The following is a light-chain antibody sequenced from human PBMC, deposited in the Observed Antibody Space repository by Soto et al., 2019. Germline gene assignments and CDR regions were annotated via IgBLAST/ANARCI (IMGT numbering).Light chain of an antibody. J-gene: IGKJ5*01. CDR3: QHYNNWPPIT. CDR1: QSVSSN. CDR2: GAS. Sequence: EIVMTQSAATLFVTPGERATLSSRASQSVSSNLAWYQQKPGQAPRLVXFGASTRATGIPARFSGSGSGTELTLTISSLQSEDFAVYYCQHYNNWPPITFGQGTRLEIK. V-gene: IGKV3-15*01.